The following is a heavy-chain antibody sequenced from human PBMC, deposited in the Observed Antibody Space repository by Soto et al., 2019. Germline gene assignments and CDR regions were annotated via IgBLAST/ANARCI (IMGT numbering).Heavy chain of an antibody. J-gene: IGHJ4*02. D-gene: IGHD6-6*01. CDR1: GGSISSSSYY. CDR3: ARPRGEYSSSQYYFDY. CDR2: IYYSGST. Sequence: KPSETLSLTCTVSGGSISSSSYYWGWIRQPPGKGLEWIGSIYYSGSTYYNPSLKSRVTISVDTSKNQFSLKLSSVTAAGTAVYYCARPRGEYSSSQYYFDYWGQGXLVPSTQ. V-gene: IGHV4-39*01.